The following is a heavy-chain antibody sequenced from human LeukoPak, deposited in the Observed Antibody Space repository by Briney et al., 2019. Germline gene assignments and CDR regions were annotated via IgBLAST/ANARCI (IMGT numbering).Heavy chain of an antibody. CDR2: ISSSSTI. D-gene: IGHD6-13*01. Sequence: PGGSLRLSCAASGFTFSSYSMNWVRQAPGKGLEWVSYISSSSTIYYADSVKGRFTISRDNAKNSLYLQMNSLRAEDTAVYYCAREGASSSFGYWGQGTLVTVSS. CDR3: AREGASSSFGY. V-gene: IGHV3-48*01. CDR1: GFTFSSYS. J-gene: IGHJ4*02.